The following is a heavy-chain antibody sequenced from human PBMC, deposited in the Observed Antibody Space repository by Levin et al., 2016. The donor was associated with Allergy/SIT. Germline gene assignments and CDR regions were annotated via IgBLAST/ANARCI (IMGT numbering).Heavy chain of an antibody. Sequence: VRQMPGKGLEWMGIIYPGDSDTRYSPSFQGQVTISADKSISTAYLQWSSLKASDTAMYYCATGLSSGWYLDYWGQGTLVTVSS. CDR3: ATGLSSGWYLDY. V-gene: IGHV5-51*01. D-gene: IGHD6-19*01. J-gene: IGHJ4*02. CDR2: IYPGDSDT.